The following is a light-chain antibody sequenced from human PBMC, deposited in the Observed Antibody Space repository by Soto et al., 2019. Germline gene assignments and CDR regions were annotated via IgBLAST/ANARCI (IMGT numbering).Light chain of an antibody. CDR2: EVS. CDR3: CSYTSSDTYV. CDR1: SSDVGLYDY. J-gene: IGLJ1*01. Sequence: QSVLTQPASVSGSPGQSIIISCTGTSSDVGLYDYVSWYQQYPGKAPKLIIYEVSNRPSGISNRFSGSKSGHTASLTISRLQSEDEADYCCCSYTSSDTYVFGTATKVTVL. V-gene: IGLV2-14*01.